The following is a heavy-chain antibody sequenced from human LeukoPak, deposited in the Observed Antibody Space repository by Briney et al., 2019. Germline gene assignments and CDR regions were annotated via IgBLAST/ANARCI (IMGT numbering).Heavy chain of an antibody. CDR1: GFTFSTFW. D-gene: IGHD1-1*01. J-gene: IGHJ4*02. Sequence: GGSLRLSCAASGFTFSTFWMSWVRQAPGKGLEWVANIKEDGSEKYYVDSMEGRFTVSRDNAKNSLYLQMDSLRAENTAVYYCARGGTFVSDYWGQGTLVTVSS. V-gene: IGHV3-7*01. CDR3: ARGGTFVSDY. CDR2: IKEDGSEK.